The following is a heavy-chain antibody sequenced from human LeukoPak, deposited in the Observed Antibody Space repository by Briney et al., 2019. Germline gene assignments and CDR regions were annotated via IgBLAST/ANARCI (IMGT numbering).Heavy chain of an antibody. CDR3: AKGDDNWNDFDY. CDR2: IRYDGSNK. J-gene: IGHJ4*02. Sequence: GGSLRLSCAASGFTFSSYSMNWVRQAPGKGLEWVAFIRYDGSNKYYADSVKGRFTISRDNSKNTVHMQMNSLRGEDTAVYYCAKGDDNWNDFDYWGQGTPVTVSS. D-gene: IGHD1-20*01. V-gene: IGHV3-30*02. CDR1: GFTFSSYS.